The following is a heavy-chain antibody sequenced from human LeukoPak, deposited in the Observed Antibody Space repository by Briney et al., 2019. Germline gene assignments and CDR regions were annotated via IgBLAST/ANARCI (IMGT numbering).Heavy chain of an antibody. CDR1: GFTFSNYG. CDR3: AKNGKDNYDMFFDY. D-gene: IGHD3-9*01. Sequence: PGGSLRLSCAASGFTFSNYGMHWVRQAPGKGLEWVSHISSSGTIIYYADSVKGRFTISRDNSKNTLYLQMNSLRAEDTAIYYCAKNGKDNYDMFFDYWGQGTLVTVSS. V-gene: IGHV3-48*01. CDR2: ISSSGTII. J-gene: IGHJ4*02.